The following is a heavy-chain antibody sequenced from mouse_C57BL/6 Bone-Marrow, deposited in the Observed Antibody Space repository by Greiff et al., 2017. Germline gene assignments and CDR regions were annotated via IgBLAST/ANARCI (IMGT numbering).Heavy chain of an antibody. Sequence: VKLLESGPELVKPGASVKLSCKASGYTFTSYDINWVKQRPGQGLEWIGWIYPRDGSTKYNEKFKGKATLTVATSSSTAYMELHSLTSEDSAVYFCASWGISWGQGTTLTVSA. CDR2: IYPRDGST. V-gene: IGHV1-85*01. J-gene: IGHJ2*01. CDR3: ASWGIS. CDR1: GYTFTSYD.